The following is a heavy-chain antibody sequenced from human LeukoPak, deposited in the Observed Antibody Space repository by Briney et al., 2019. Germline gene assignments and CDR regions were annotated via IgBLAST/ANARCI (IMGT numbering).Heavy chain of an antibody. CDR1: GGSINSGNYY. Sequence: SETLSLTCTVSGGSINSGNYYWTWIRQSPGKGLEWIGYIYESGISHFRDSGSTYYNPSLKSRVTISVDKSKNQFSLKLSSVTAADTAVYYCARDLGAPESGVSSLYWGQGTLVTVSS. CDR2: IYESGISHFRDSGST. CDR3: ARDLGAPESGVSSLY. D-gene: IGHD1-26*01. V-gene: IGHV4-39*07. J-gene: IGHJ4*02.